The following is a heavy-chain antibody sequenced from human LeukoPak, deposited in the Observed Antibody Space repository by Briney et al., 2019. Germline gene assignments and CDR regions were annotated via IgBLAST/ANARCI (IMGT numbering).Heavy chain of an antibody. CDR2: IYSGGST. V-gene: IGHV3-53*01. CDR3: AKDPYGDYRFLGAFDI. J-gene: IGHJ3*02. D-gene: IGHD4-17*01. CDR1: GFTVSSNY. Sequence: GGSLRLSCAASGFTVSSNYMSWVRQAPGKGLEWVSVIYSGGSTYYADSVKGRFTISRDNSKNTLYLQMNSLRAEDTAVYYCAKDPYGDYRFLGAFDIWGQGTMVTVSS.